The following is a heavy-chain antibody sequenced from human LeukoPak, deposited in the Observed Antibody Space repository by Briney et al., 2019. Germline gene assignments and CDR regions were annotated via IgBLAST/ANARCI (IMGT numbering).Heavy chain of an antibody. Sequence: GASVKVSCKASGYTFTGYYMHWVRQAPGQGLEWMGWINPNSGGTNYAQKFQGWVTMTRDTSISTAYMELSRPRSDDTAVYYCARDSGYENYYYYGMDVWGQGTTVTVSS. CDR3: ARDSGYENYYYYGMDV. V-gene: IGHV1-2*04. CDR1: GYTFTGYY. J-gene: IGHJ6*02. D-gene: IGHD5-12*01. CDR2: INPNSGGT.